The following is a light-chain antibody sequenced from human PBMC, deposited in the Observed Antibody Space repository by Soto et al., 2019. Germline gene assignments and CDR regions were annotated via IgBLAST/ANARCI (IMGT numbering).Light chain of an antibody. CDR3: QQYGSSPQT. CDR2: GAS. V-gene: IGKV3-20*01. J-gene: IGKJ1*01. Sequence: EIVLTQSPGTLSLSPGERATLSCRASQSVSSSYLAWYQQKPGQAPRLLIYGASSRATGIPDRFSGSGSGTDFTLTISRLEPEDFAVYYCQQYGSSPQTCGQGNKVEIK. CDR1: QSVSSSY.